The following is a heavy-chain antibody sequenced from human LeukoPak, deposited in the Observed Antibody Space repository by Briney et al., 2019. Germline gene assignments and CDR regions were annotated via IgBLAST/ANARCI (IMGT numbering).Heavy chain of an antibody. V-gene: IGHV4-61*02. CDR2: IYTSGST. D-gene: IGHD3-22*01. CDR1: GGSISSGSYY. Sequence: SETLSLTCTVSGGSISSGSYYWSWIRQPAGKGLEWIGRIYTSGSTNYNPSLKSRVTISVDTSKNQFSLKLSSVTAADTAVYYCARVNADSSGYYYRYWGQGTLVTVSS. J-gene: IGHJ4*02. CDR3: ARVNADSSGYYYRY.